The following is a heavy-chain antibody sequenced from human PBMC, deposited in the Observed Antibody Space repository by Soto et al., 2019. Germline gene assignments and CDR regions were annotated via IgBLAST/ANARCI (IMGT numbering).Heavy chain of an antibody. CDR3: ARPLGGAPREYYFDY. V-gene: IGHV5-51*01. Sequence: SGESLKISCKGSGYCFTSYWIGWVRQMPGKGLEWMGIIYPGDSDTRYSPSFQGQVTISADKSISTAYLQWSSLKASDTAMYYCARPLGGAPREYYFDYWGQGPLVTVSS. CDR2: IYPGDSDT. D-gene: IGHD3-16*01. J-gene: IGHJ4*02. CDR1: GYCFTSYW.